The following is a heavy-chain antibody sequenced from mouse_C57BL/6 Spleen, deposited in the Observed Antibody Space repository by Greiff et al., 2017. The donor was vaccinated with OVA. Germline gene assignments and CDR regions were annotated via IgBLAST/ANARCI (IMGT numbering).Heavy chain of an antibody. J-gene: IGHJ3*01. CDR3: ARSDWDRFAY. CDR1: GYTFTSYW. Sequence: VQLQQSGAELVMPGASVKLSCKASGYTFTSYWMHWVKQRPGQGLEWIGEIDPSDSYTNYNQKFKGKSTLTVDKSSSTAYMQLRRLTSEDAAVYYCARSDWDRFAYWGQGTLVTVSS. V-gene: IGHV1-69*01. CDR2: IDPSDSYT. D-gene: IGHD4-1*01.